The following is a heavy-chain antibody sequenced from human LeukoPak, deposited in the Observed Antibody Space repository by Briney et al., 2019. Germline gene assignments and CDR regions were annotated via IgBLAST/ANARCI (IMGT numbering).Heavy chain of an antibody. V-gene: IGHV3-30-3*01. CDR3: AKDVKSYYDSSGYYHFDY. CDR2: LSYDGTNK. J-gene: IGHJ4*02. CDR1: GFTFSSYA. D-gene: IGHD3-22*01. Sequence: GGSLRLSCAASGFTFSSYAMHWVRQAPGKGLEWVAALSYDGTNKYYADSVKDRFTISRDSSKNTVYLRMNSLRAEDTAVYYCAKDVKSYYDSSGYYHFDYWGQGTLVTVSS.